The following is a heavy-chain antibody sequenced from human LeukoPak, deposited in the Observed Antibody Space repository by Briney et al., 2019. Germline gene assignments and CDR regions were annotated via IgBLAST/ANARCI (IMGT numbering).Heavy chain of an antibody. CDR1: GFTFSSYG. CDR2: IWYDGSNK. D-gene: IGHD2-15*01. CDR3: ARVKLGYCSGGSCYSMDY. J-gene: IGHJ4*02. V-gene: IGHV3-33*01. Sequence: GGSLRLSCAASGFTFSSYGMHWVRQAPGKGLEWVAVIWYDGSNKYYADSVKGRFTISRDNSKNTLYLQMNSLRAEDTAVYYCARVKLGYCSGGSCYSMDYWGQGTLVTVSS.